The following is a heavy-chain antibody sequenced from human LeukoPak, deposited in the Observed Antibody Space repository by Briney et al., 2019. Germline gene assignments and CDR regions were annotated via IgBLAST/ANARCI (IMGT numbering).Heavy chain of an antibody. J-gene: IGHJ4*02. CDR1: GYTFTSYA. V-gene: IGHV1-3*01. D-gene: IGHD5-12*01. CDR2: INAGNGNA. CDR3: ARTRMVATTRFDY. Sequence: ASVKVSCKASGYTFTSYAMHWVRQAPGQRLEWMGWINAGNGNAKYSQKFQGRVTITRDTSASTAYMELSSLRSEDTAVYYCARTRMVATTRFDYWGQGTLVTVSS.